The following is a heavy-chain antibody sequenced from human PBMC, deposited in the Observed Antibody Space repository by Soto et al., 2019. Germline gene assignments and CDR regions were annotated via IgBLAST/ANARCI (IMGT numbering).Heavy chain of an antibody. Sequence: GGSLRLSCAASGFTFSSYGMHWVRQAPGKGLEWVAVISYDGSNKYYADSVKGRFTISRDNSKNTLYLQMNSLRAEDTAVYYCAKDNYGSGSYYNFDHWGQGTLVTVSS. CDR1: GFTFSSYG. D-gene: IGHD3-10*01. CDR2: ISYDGSNK. CDR3: AKDNYGSGSYYNFDH. V-gene: IGHV3-30*18. J-gene: IGHJ4*02.